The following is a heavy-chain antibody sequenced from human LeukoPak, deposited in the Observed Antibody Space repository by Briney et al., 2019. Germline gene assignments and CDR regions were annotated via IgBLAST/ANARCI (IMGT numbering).Heavy chain of an antibody. V-gene: IGHV1-8*01. J-gene: IGHJ5*02. CDR2: MNPNSGNT. CDR1: GYTFTSYD. CDR3: AKIGAAARRTPNPRWFDP. D-gene: IGHD6-6*01. Sequence: ASVKVSCKASGYTFTSYDINWVRQATGQGLEWVGWMNPNSGNTAYAQKFQGRVSMTWNTSISTAYMELSSLKSEDTAVYYCAKIGAAARRTPNPRWFDPWGQGTLVTVSS.